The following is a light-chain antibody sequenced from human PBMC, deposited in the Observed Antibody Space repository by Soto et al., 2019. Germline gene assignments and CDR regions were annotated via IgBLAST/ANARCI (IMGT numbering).Light chain of an antibody. CDR2: LNSDGSH. Sequence: QSVLTQSPPASASLGASVKLTCTLSSGHSSNAVAWHQQQPEKGPRYLMKLNSDGSHSKGDGIPDRFSGSSSGAERYLTISSLQSEDEADYYCQTWGTGIVVFGGGTKLTVL. CDR1: SGHSSNA. J-gene: IGLJ2*01. CDR3: QTWGTGIVV. V-gene: IGLV4-69*01.